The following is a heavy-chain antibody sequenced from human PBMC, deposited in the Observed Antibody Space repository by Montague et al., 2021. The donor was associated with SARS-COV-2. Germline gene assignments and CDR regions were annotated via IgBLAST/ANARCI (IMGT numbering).Heavy chain of an antibody. D-gene: IGHD3-10*01. V-gene: IGHV4-34*01. CDR3: ARDVRYYYDQ. CDR2: VKQSGST. CDR1: GGSFGDDH. J-gene: IGHJ4*02. Sequence: SETLSLTCAVYGGSFGDDHWSWIRQPPGKGLEWIGDVKQSGSTNYNPSLKSRVTISVDTSKNQFSLKLTSVTAADTAVYYCARDVRYYYDQWGQGILVTVSS.